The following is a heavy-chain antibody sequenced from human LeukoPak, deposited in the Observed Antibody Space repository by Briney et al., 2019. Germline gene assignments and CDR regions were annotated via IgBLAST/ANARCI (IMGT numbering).Heavy chain of an antibody. D-gene: IGHD4-11*01. CDR1: GGTFSSYA. V-gene: IGHV1-69*06. J-gene: IGHJ5*02. Sequence: SVKVSCKASGGTFSSYAISWVRQAPGQGLEWMGGIIPIFGTANYAQKFQGRVTITADKSTSTAYMELSRLRSDDTAVYYCARETRVTTVTHNWFDPWGQGTLVTVSS. CDR2: IIPIFGTA. CDR3: ARETRVTTVTHNWFDP.